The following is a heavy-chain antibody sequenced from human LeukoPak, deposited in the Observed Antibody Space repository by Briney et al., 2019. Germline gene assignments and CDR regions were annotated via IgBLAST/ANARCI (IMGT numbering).Heavy chain of an antibody. V-gene: IGHV1-18*01. Sequence: ASVKVSCKASGYTFTSYGISWVRQAPGQGLEWMGWISAYNGNTNYAQKLQGRVTMTTDTSTSTAYMELRSLRSDDTAVYYCARDVPYSSGWYVFLFWGQGTLVTVSS. CDR3: ARDVPYSSGWYVFLF. CDR1: GYTFTSYG. J-gene: IGHJ4*02. CDR2: ISAYNGNT. D-gene: IGHD6-19*01.